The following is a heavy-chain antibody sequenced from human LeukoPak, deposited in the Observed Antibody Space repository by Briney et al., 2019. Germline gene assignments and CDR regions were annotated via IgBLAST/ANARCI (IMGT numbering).Heavy chain of an antibody. CDR3: ARSLLGAVAGTIAYFDY. Sequence: SQTLSLTCAISGDSVSSNSAAWNWIRQSPSRGLEWLVRTYYRSKWYNDYAVSVKSRITINPDTSKNQFSLQLNSVTPEDTAVYYCARSLLGAVAGTIAYFDYWGQGTLVTVSS. CDR1: GDSVSSNSAA. D-gene: IGHD6-19*01. CDR2: TYYRSKWYN. V-gene: IGHV6-1*01. J-gene: IGHJ4*02.